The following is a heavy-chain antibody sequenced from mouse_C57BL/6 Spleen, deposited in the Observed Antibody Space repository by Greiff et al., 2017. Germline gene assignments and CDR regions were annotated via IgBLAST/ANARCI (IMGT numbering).Heavy chain of an antibody. D-gene: IGHD2-5*01. V-gene: IGHV1-52*01. CDR2: IDPSDSET. J-gene: IGHJ1*03. CDR1: GYTFTSYW. CDR3: ARWGSNYVHWYFDV. Sequence: VQLQQPGAELVRPGSSVKLSCTASGYTFTSYWMHWVKQRPIQGLEWIGNIDPSDSETHYNQKFKDKATLTVDKSSSTAYMQLSSLTSEDSAVYYCARWGSNYVHWYFDVWGTGTTVTVSS.